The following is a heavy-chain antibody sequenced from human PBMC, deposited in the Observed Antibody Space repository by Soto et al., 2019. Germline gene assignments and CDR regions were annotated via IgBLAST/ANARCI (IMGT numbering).Heavy chain of an antibody. J-gene: IGHJ4*02. CDR2: ISSSSDYI. V-gene: IGHV3-21*06. CDR1: GFTCTSYT. Sequence: LRLSCAASGFTCTSYTMNWVRQAPGKGLEWVSSISSSSDYIYYADSMKGRVTISRDNAKNSLFLDMNSLTGEDTAVYYCARARVYATGPLDFWGQGTLVTVSS. CDR3: ARARVYATGPLDF. D-gene: IGHD6-13*01.